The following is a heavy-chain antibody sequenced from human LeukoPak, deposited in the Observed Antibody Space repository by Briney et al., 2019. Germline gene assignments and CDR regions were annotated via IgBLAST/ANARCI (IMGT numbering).Heavy chain of an antibody. CDR2: IDPKSGGT. CDR3: AGPWDQVGFDP. Sequence: ASVKVSCKASGYTFTDYYMHWVRQAPGQGPEWMGRIDPKSGGTIYAQKFQGRVTLTRDTSISTAYMELSSLRSDDTAVYYCAGPWDQVGFDPWGQGTLVSVSS. CDR1: GYTFTDYY. J-gene: IGHJ5*02. V-gene: IGHV1-2*02. D-gene: IGHD1-26*01.